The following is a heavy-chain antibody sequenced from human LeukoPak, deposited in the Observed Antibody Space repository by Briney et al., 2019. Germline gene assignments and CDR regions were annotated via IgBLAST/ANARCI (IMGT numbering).Heavy chain of an antibody. J-gene: IGHJ6*03. CDR3: ARDVPSTLGGVIVYYYYYMDV. CDR2: IKQDGSEK. D-gene: IGHD3-16*02. V-gene: IGHV3-7*01. CDR1: GFTFSNYW. Sequence: PGGSLRLSCAASGFTFSNYWMSWVRQAPGKGLEWVANIKQDGSEKYYVDSVKGRFTISRNNAKNSLYLQMNSLRAEDTAVYYCARDVPSTLGGVIVYYYYYMDVWGKGTTVTVSS.